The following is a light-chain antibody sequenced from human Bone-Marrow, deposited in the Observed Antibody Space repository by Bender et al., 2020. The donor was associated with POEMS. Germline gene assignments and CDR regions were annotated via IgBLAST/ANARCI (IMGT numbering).Light chain of an antibody. J-gene: IGLJ3*02. CDR3: VVWDDSLNGWV. CDR1: SSNIGAHA. CDR2: SSH. Sequence: QSVLTQPPSASGTPGQRVTISCSGGSSNIGAHAVNWYQHLPGTALKLLIYSSHRRPSEVPDRFSGSRSGTSASLAISGLQSEDEADYYCVVWDDSLNGWVFGGGTKLTVL. V-gene: IGLV1-44*01.